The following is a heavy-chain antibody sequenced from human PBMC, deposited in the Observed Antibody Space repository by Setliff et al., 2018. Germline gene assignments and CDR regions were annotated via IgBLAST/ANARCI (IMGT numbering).Heavy chain of an antibody. CDR2: IYHSGST. Sequence: SETLSLTCAVYGGSFSGYYWSWIRQPPGKGLEWIGEIYHSGSTNYNPSLKSRVTISVDTSKNQFSLKLSSVTAADTAVYYCAKGPDSSGYQGWFDPWGQRALVTVAS. CDR1: GGSFSGYY. J-gene: IGHJ5*02. D-gene: IGHD3-22*01. V-gene: IGHV4-34*01. CDR3: AKGPDSSGYQGWFDP.